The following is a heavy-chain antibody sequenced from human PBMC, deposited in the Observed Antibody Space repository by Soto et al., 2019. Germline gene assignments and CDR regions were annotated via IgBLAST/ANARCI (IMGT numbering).Heavy chain of an antibody. CDR3: ARDSRSGYDWSYAFDI. Sequence: SVKVSCKASGGTFSSYAISWVRQAPEQGLEWMGGIIPIFGTANYAQKFQGRVTITADESTSTAYMELSSLRSEDTAVYYCARDSRSGYDWSYAFDIWGQGTMVTVSS. CDR2: IIPIFGTA. J-gene: IGHJ3*02. CDR1: GGTFSSYA. D-gene: IGHD5-12*01. V-gene: IGHV1-69*13.